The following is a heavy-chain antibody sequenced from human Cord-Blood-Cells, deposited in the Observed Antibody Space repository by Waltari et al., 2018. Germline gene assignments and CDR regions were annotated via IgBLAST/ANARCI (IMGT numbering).Heavy chain of an antibody. CDR1: GGSFSGYY. D-gene: IGHD7-27*01. Sequence: QVQLQQWGAGLLKPSETLSLTCAVYGGSFSGYYWSWIRQPPGKGLEWIGEINHSGSTNYTPSLKSRVTISVDPSKNQFSLKLSSVTAADTAVYYCARGIPGDPHTNRYFDLWGRGTLVTVSS. V-gene: IGHV4-34*01. CDR3: ARGIPGDPHTNRYFDL. CDR2: INHSGST. J-gene: IGHJ2*01.